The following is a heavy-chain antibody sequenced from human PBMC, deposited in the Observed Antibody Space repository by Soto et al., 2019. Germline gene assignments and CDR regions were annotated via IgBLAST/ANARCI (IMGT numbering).Heavy chain of an antibody. CDR1: GFSYSRYA. J-gene: IGHJ4*02. V-gene: IGHV3-23*01. Sequence: EVQLMESGGGLVQPGGSLRLSCEASGFSYSRYAMSWVRQAPGKGLEWVSGVSANGDTTNYADSVKGRFTISRDNSKNTVDLQMSSLRPEDAAVYYCVKGRGEGYCTGGSCSFDNWGQGTLVTVSS. D-gene: IGHD2-8*02. CDR2: VSANGDTT. CDR3: VKGRGEGYCTGGSCSFDN.